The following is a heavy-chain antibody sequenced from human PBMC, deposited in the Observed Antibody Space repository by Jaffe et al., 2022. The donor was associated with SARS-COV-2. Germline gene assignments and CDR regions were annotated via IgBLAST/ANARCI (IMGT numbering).Heavy chain of an antibody. V-gene: IGHV3-30*04. CDR1: GFTFSSYA. D-gene: IGHD4-17*01. Sequence: QVQLVESGGGVVQPGRSLRLSCAASGFTFSSYAMHWVRQAPGKGLEWVAVISYDGSNKYYADSVKGRFTISRDNSKNTLYLQMNSLRAEDTAVYYCARGGATDWGQGTLVTVSS. J-gene: IGHJ4*02. CDR3: ARGGATD. CDR2: ISYDGSNK.